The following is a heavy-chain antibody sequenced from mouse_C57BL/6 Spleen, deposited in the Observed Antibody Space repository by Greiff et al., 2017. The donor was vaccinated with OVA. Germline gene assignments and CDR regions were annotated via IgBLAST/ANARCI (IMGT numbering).Heavy chain of an antibody. CDR1: GFNIKDYY. CDR2: IDPEDGET. CDR3: ALAPYDAWFAY. V-gene: IGHV14-2*01. J-gene: IGHJ3*01. D-gene: IGHD1-3*01. Sequence: VQLQQSGAELVKPGASVKLSCTASGFNIKDYYMHWVKQRTEPGLEWIGRIDPEDGETKYAPKFQGQATITADPSSHPAYLQRSSLTSEDTAVYYCALAPYDAWFAYWGQGTLVTVSA.